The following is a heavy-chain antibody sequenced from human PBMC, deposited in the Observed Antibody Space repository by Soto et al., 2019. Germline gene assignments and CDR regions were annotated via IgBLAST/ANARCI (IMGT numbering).Heavy chain of an antibody. D-gene: IGHD3-10*01. J-gene: IGHJ4*02. CDR1: GGSFSGYY. V-gene: IGHV4-34*01. Sequence: QVQLQQWGAGLLKPSETLSLTCAVYGGSFSGYYWSWIRQPPGKGLEWIGEINHSGSTNYNPSLKSRVTISVGTSKNQSSLKLSSVTAADKAVYYCASTMVRGVINAYWGQGTLVTVSS. CDR2: INHSGST. CDR3: ASTMVRGVINAY.